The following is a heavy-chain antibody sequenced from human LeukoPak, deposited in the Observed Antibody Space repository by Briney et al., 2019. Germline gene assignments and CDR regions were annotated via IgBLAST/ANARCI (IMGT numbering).Heavy chain of an antibody. D-gene: IGHD3-10*01. Sequence: SETLSLTCAVYGGSFSGYYWSWIRQPPGKGLEWIGYIYYSGSTNYNPSLKSRVTISVDTSKNQFSLKLSSATAADTAVYYCARLWFPTGFDPWGQGTLVTVSS. V-gene: IGHV4-59*08. CDR1: GGSFSGYY. J-gene: IGHJ5*02. CDR3: ARLWFPTGFDP. CDR2: IYYSGST.